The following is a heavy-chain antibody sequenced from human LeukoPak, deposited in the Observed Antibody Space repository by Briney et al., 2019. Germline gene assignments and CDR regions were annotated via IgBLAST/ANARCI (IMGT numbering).Heavy chain of an antibody. Sequence: PGGSLRLSCAASGFTFDDDAMHWVRQAPGKGLEWVSGISYNSDTIAYADSVKGRFTISRDNAKNSLYLQMNSLRAEDTALYYCAKDYCGGDCYSGWYFDLWGRGTLVTVSS. CDR3: AKDYCGGDCYSGWYFDL. J-gene: IGHJ2*01. V-gene: IGHV3-9*01. CDR2: ISYNSDTI. CDR1: GFTFDDDA. D-gene: IGHD2-21*02.